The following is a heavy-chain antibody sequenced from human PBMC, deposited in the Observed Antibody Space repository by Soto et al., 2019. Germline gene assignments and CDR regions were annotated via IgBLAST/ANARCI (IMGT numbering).Heavy chain of an antibody. D-gene: IGHD2-15*01. CDR1: GVTFNSFA. J-gene: IGHJ3*02. Sequence: PGRPLRLPCAAFGVTFNSFAMSWVLQAPGKGLEWVSAISGSGGSTYYADSVKGRFTISRDNSKNTLYLQMNSLRAEDTAVYYCAKHLATYCSGGSCKSDDAFDIWGQGTMVTVSS. V-gene: IGHV3-23*01. CDR2: ISGSGGST. CDR3: AKHLATYCSGGSCKSDDAFDI.